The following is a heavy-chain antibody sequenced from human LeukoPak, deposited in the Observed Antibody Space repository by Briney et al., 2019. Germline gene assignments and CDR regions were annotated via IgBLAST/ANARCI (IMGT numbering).Heavy chain of an antibody. Sequence: GGSLRLSCAASGFTFSNYGMHWVRQAPGKGPEWVAFISYDGGNKDYADSVKGRFTISRDNSKDTLYLQMNSLRAEDTAVFYCAKDASLYSSGWYPNRFYFDYWGQGTLVTVSS. CDR1: GFTFSNYG. J-gene: IGHJ4*02. D-gene: IGHD6-19*01. CDR3: AKDASLYSSGWYPNRFYFDY. CDR2: ISYDGGNK. V-gene: IGHV3-30*02.